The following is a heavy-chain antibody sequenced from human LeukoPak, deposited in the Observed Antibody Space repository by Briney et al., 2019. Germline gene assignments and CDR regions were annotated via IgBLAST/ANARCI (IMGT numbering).Heavy chain of an antibody. CDR1: GFTFSRYG. V-gene: IGHV3-21*01. CDR3: ARSSGWYG. D-gene: IGHD6-19*01. CDR2: MSSSSNSI. J-gene: IGHJ4*02. Sequence: GGSLRLSCAASGFTFSRYGMNWIRQAPGKGLEWVSFMSSSSNSIYYADSVKGRFTISRENAKNSLYLQMNSLRAEDTAVYYCARSSGWYGWGQGTLVTVSS.